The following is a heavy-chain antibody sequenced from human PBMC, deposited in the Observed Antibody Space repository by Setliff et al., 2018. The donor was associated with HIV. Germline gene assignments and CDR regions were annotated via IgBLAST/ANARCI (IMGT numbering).Heavy chain of an antibody. J-gene: IGHJ6*02. Sequence: SVKVSCKASGGTSSTHAMNWVRQAPGQGLEWVGGINPLLGTTNFAKKFQGRVTMTADEFPFMVYMELSSLTSEDTAVYYCATGFGAVTDYAMDVWGQGTTVTVSS. CDR3: ATGFGAVTDYAMDV. CDR1: GGTSSTHA. D-gene: IGHD3-10*01. V-gene: IGHV1-69*13. CDR2: INPLLGTT.